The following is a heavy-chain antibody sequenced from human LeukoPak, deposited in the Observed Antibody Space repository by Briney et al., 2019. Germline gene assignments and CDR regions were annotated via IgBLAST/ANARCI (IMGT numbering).Heavy chain of an antibody. J-gene: IGHJ4*02. D-gene: IGHD3-10*01. CDR2: INHSGST. Sequence: PSETLSLTCAVYGGSFSGYYWSWIRQPPGKGLEWIGEINHSGSTNYNPSLKSRVTISVDTSKNQFSLQLSSVTAADTAVYYCARGKRVLLWFGELPRYYYFDYWGQGTLVTVSS. V-gene: IGHV4-34*01. CDR3: ARGKRVLLWFGELPRYYYFDY. CDR1: GGSFSGYY.